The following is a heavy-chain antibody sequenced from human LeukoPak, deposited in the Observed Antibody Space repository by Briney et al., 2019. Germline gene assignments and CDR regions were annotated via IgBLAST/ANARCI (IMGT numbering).Heavy chain of an antibody. J-gene: IGHJ4*02. V-gene: IGHV3-74*01. CDR3: ARDNWGSFDY. Sequence: GGSLRLSCVGSGFTFSAAWMGWVRQAPGQGLEYVSHMSNDGSYTVYADSVKGRFTISRENAKNTVYHQMNSLRAEDTAVYYCARDNWGSFDYWGQGVLITVSS. CDR1: GFTFSAAW. D-gene: IGHD7-27*01. CDR2: MSNDGSYT.